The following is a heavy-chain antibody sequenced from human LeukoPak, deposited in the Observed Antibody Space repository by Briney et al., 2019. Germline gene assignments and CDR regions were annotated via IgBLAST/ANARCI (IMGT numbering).Heavy chain of an antibody. J-gene: IGHJ4*02. CDR3: ARQFGDY. V-gene: IGHV3-53*01. CDR1: GFTVSSTY. CDR2: IYSGGNT. D-gene: IGHD3-10*01. Sequence: PGGSLRLSCAASGFTVSSTYMSWVRQAPGKGLEWVSVIYSGGNTYYADSVKGRFTISRDNSKNTLYLQMNGLRVEDTAVYYCARQFGDYWGQGTLVTVSS.